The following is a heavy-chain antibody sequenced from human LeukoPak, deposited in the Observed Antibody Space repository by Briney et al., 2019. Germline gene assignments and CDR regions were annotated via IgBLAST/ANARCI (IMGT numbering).Heavy chain of an antibody. CDR3: AREVSVPSGGACGGACYWARPFDY. Sequence: GGSLRLSCAASGFTFSSYWMSWVRQAPRKGLEWVANIKQDGSEKYYVDSVKGRFTISRDNAKNSLYLQMNSLRAEDTAVYYCAREVSVPSGGACGGACYWARPFDYWGQGTLVTVSS. CDR1: GFTFSSYW. J-gene: IGHJ4*02. V-gene: IGHV3-7*05. D-gene: IGHD2-21*02. CDR2: IKQDGSEK.